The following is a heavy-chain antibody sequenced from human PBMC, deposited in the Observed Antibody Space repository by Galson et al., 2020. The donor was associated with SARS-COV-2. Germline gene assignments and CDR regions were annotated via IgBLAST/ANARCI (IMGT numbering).Heavy chain of an antibody. Sequence: SETLSLTCAVSSGSINSGAYSWRWIRQPPGKGLEWIGSIYYRGSTSYNSSLESRVTIAEDTSKNDFSLKLPSVTAADTAVYYCASAVSPPPVPLIGDRYGHVISDYYYYMDVWGKWTTVTVSS. D-gene: IGHD5-18*01. J-gene: IGHJ6*03. CDR3: ASAVSPPPVPLIGDRYGHVISDYYYYMDV. V-gene: IGHV4-30-4*07. CDR2: IYYRGST. CDR1: SGSINSGAYS.